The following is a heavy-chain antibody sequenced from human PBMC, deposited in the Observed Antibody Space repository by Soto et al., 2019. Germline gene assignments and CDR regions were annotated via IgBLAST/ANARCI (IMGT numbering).Heavy chain of an antibody. Sequence: PGGSLRLSCAASGFTFSSYAMSWVRQAPGKGLEWVSAISGSGGSTYYADSVKGRFTISRDNSKNTLYLQMNSLRAEDTAVYYCARDIRFLEWFPREGYMDVWGKGTTVTVSS. CDR2: ISGSGGST. V-gene: IGHV3-23*01. J-gene: IGHJ6*03. CDR1: GFTFSSYA. D-gene: IGHD3-3*01. CDR3: ARDIRFLEWFPREGYMDV.